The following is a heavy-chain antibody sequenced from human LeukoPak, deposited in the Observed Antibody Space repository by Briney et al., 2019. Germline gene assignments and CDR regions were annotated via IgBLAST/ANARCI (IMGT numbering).Heavy chain of an antibody. V-gene: IGHV1-2*02. Sequence: GASVTVSCKASGYTFTGYYMHWVRQAPGQGLEWMGWINPNSGGTNYAQKLQGRVTMTTDTSTSTAYMELRSLRSDDTAVYYCARDRETYYYDSSGYYFDYWGQGTLVTVSS. D-gene: IGHD3-22*01. CDR2: INPNSGGT. CDR3: ARDRETYYYDSSGYYFDY. CDR1: GYTFTGYY. J-gene: IGHJ4*02.